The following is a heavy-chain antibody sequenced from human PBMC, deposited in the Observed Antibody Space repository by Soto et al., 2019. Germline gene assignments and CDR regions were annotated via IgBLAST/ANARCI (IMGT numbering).Heavy chain of an antibody. Sequence: GGSLRLSCAASGFTFSSYAMSWVRQAPGKGLEWVSAISGSGGSTYYADSVKGRFTISRDNSKNTLYLQMNSLRAEDTAVYYCAKDAPGYCSSTSCRYYYYGMDVWGQGTPVTVSS. V-gene: IGHV3-23*01. CDR1: GFTFSSYA. J-gene: IGHJ6*02. CDR3: AKDAPGYCSSTSCRYYYYGMDV. D-gene: IGHD2-2*01. CDR2: ISGSGGST.